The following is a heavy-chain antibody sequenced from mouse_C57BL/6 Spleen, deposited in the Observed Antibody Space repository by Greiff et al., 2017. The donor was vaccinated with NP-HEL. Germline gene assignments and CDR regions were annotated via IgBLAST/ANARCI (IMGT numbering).Heavy chain of an antibody. CDR3: ARDYGEAMDY. D-gene: IGHD1-1*01. CDR2: IDPSDSYT. V-gene: IGHV1-69*01. J-gene: IGHJ4*01. Sequence: QVQLQQPGAELVMPGASVKLSCKASGYTFTSYWMHWVKQRPGQGLAWIGEIDPSDSYTNYNQKFKGKSTLTVDKSSSTAYMQLSSLTSEDSAVYYCARDYGEAMDYWGQGTSVTVSS. CDR1: GYTFTSYW.